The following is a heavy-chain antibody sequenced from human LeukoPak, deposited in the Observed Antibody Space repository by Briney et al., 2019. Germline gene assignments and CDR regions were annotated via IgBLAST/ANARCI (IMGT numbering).Heavy chain of an antibody. CDR3: ARDLSGIAGYTYGRGIDY. Sequence: PGGSLRLSCAASGFTFSSYWMSWVRQAPGKGLEWVANIKQDVSEKYYVDAVKGRFTISRDNAKTSLYLQMNSLRAEDTAVYYCARDLSGIAGYTYGRGIDYWGQGTLVTVSS. J-gene: IGHJ4*02. V-gene: IGHV3-7*01. CDR2: IKQDVSEK. CDR1: GFTFSSYW. D-gene: IGHD5-18*01.